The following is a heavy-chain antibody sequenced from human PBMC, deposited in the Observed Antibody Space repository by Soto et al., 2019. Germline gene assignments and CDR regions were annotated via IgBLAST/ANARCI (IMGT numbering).Heavy chain of an antibody. CDR3: AKGEGSSGYYSLFDY. CDR1: GFTFDDYA. V-gene: IGHV3-9*01. D-gene: IGHD3-22*01. Sequence: EVQLVESGGGLVQPGRSLRLSCAASGFTFDDYAMHWVRQAPGKGLEWVSGISWNSGSIGYAASVKGRFTIPRDNAKTALYRQMNSLRAEDTALYYCAKGEGSSGYYSLFDYWGQGTLVTVSS. J-gene: IGHJ4*02. CDR2: ISWNSGSI.